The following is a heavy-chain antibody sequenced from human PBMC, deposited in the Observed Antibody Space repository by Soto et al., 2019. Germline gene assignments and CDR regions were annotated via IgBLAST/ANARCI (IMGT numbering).Heavy chain of an antibody. Sequence: LSLTCTVSGGSVSSGSYYWSWIRQPPGKGLEWIGYIYYSGSTNYNPSLKSRVTISVDTSKNQFSLKLSSVTAADTAVYYCARGGSTVTTYYYYGMDVWGQGTTVTVSS. CDR2: IYYSGST. CDR1: GGSVSSGSYY. V-gene: IGHV4-61*01. D-gene: IGHD4-17*01. J-gene: IGHJ6*02. CDR3: ARGGSTVTTYYYYGMDV.